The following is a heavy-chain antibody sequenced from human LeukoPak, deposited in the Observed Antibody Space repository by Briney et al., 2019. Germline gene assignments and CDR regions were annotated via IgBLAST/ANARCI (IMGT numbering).Heavy chain of an antibody. V-gene: IGHV3-11*05. CDR3: ARARGEDYGDYVTLYFDF. Sequence: GGSLRLSCSVSGFTFSVYHMSWIRQAPGKGLEWVSYISVSSSYTNYADSVTGRFTISRDNAKNSLYLQMNSLRAEDTAVYYCARARGEDYGDYVTLYFDFWGQGALVTVSS. J-gene: IGHJ4*02. D-gene: IGHD4-17*01. CDR2: ISVSSSYT. CDR1: GFTFSVYH.